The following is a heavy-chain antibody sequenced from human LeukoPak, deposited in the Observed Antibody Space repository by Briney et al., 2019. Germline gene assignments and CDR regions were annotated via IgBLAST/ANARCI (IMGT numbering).Heavy chain of an antibody. Sequence: SVKVSCKASGGTFSSYAISWVRQAPGQGLEWMGGIIPIFGTANYAQKFQGRVTITTDESTSTAYMELSSLRSEDTAVYYCAMERGYSSHDAFDIWGQGTMVTVSS. CDR1: GGTFSSYA. J-gene: IGHJ3*02. V-gene: IGHV1-69*05. CDR3: AMERGYSSHDAFDI. D-gene: IGHD5-18*01. CDR2: IIPIFGTA.